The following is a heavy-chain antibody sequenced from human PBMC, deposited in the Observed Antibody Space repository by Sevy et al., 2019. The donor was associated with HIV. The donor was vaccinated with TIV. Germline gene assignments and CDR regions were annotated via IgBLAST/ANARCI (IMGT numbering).Heavy chain of an antibody. J-gene: IGHJ4*02. V-gene: IGHV3-7*01. CDR2: IKQDMSEK. D-gene: IGHD3-22*01. Sequence: GGSLRLSCAASGFTFSSYWMTWVRQAPGKGLEWVANIKQDMSEKYYADSVKGRFTISRDNARNSLYLQMECLRAEDTAVYYWARAQQVTMLVVIGGLYFDFWGQGTLVTVSS. CDR3: ARAQQVTMLVVIGGLYFDF. CDR1: GFTFSSYW.